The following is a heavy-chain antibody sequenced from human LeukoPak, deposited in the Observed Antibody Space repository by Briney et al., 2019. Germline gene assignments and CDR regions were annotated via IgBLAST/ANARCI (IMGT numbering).Heavy chain of an antibody. J-gene: IGHJ4*02. Sequence: PSETLSLTCAVYGGSFSGYYWSWIRQPPGKGLEWIGEINHSGSTNYNPSLKSRVTISVDTSKNQFSLKLSSVTAADTVVYYCARDGLAVAAEFDYWGQGTLVTVSS. CDR2: INHSGST. CDR1: GGSFSGYY. D-gene: IGHD6-19*01. CDR3: ARDGLAVAAEFDY. V-gene: IGHV4-34*01.